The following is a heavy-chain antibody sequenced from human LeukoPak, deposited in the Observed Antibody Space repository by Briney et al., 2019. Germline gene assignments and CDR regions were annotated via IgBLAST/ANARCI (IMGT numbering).Heavy chain of an antibody. J-gene: IGHJ2*01. Sequence: PGGSLRLSCAASGITVSSNYMSWVRQAPGKGLEWVSVIYSGGSTYYADSVKGRFTISRDNAKNTLYVQMNSLRAEDPAAYYCAREDYNDSGWYFDLWGRGTLVTVSS. CDR3: AREDYNDSGWYFDL. CDR1: GITVSSNY. D-gene: IGHD4-17*01. V-gene: IGHV3-53*01. CDR2: IYSGGST.